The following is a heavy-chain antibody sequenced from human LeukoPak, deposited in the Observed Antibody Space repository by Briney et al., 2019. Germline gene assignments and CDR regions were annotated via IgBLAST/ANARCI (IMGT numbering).Heavy chain of an antibody. J-gene: IGHJ4*02. D-gene: IGHD3-10*01. V-gene: IGHV3-48*01. CDR2: ISGTSRTI. CDR3: AKDGWLESGRTPFYFDS. Sequence: GGSLRLSCVASGFTFNKYSMNWVRQTPGKGLQWLSYISGTSRTIYYADSVKGRFAISRDNARNSLYLQMSSLRVEDTAVYYCAKDGWLESGRTPFYFDSWGQGTLVTVSS. CDR1: GFTFNKYS.